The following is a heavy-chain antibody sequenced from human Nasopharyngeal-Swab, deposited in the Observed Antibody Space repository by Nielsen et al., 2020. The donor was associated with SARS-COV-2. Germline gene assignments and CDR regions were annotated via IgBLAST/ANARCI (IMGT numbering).Heavy chain of an antibody. CDR3: TTEYRQLERLGDY. D-gene: IGHD1-1*01. CDR2: IKSKTDGGTT. J-gene: IGHJ4*02. Sequence: WIRQPPGKGLEWVGRIKSKTDGGTTDYAAPVKGGFTISRDDSKNTLYLQMNSLKTEDTAVYYCTTEYRQLERLGDYWGQGTLVTVSS. V-gene: IGHV3-15*01.